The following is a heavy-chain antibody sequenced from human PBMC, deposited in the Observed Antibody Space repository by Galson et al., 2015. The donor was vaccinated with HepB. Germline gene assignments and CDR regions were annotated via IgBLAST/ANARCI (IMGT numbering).Heavy chain of an antibody. CDR1: GGSISSYY. CDR3: ARQADYYDSSGYYYASDI. V-gene: IGHV4-59*08. Sequence: LSLTCTVSGGSISSYYWSWIRQPPGKGLEWIGYIYYSGSTNYNPSLKSRVTISVDTSKNQFSLKLSSVTAADTAVYYCARQADYYDSSGYYYASDIWGQGTMVTVSS. J-gene: IGHJ3*02. CDR2: IYYSGST. D-gene: IGHD3-22*01.